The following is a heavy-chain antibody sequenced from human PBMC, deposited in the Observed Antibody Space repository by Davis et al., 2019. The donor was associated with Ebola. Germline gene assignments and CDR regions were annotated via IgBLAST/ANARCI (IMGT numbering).Heavy chain of an antibody. J-gene: IGHJ6*02. CDR1: GFIFSNHA. V-gene: IGHV3-30*04. Sequence: GGSLRLSCAASGFIFSNHAMHWVRQAPGKGLEWLALISYEGSAEYYADSVKGRFTISRDNSKNTLYLQMNGLRPEDTAAYFCARVQTSDFYYDGMDVWGQGTTVTVSS. D-gene: IGHD2-2*01. CDR3: ARVQTSDFYYDGMDV. CDR2: ISYEGSAE.